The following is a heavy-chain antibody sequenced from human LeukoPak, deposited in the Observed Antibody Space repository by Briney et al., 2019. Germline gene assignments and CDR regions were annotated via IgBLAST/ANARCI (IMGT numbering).Heavy chain of an antibody. D-gene: IGHD6-25*01. Sequence: SETLSLTCAVYGGSFSGYYWSWIRQPPGKGLEWIGEINHSGSTNYNPSLKSRVTLSVDTSKNQFSLKLSSVTAADTAVYFCARGPTAAVADYWGQGTLVTVSS. V-gene: IGHV4-34*01. CDR3: ARGPTAAVADY. J-gene: IGHJ4*02. CDR2: INHSGST. CDR1: GGSFSGYY.